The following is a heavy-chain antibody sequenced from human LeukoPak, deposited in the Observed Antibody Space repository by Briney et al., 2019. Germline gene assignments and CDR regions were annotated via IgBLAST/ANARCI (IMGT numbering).Heavy chain of an antibody. CDR1: GFTFSSYA. J-gene: IGHJ4*02. D-gene: IGHD5-18*01. Sequence: PGRSLRLSCAASGFTFSSYAMHWVRQAPGKGLEWVAVISYDGSNKYYADSVKGRFTISRDNSKNTLYLQMNSLRAEDTAVYYCAKGFRRSYGYDYYFDYWGQGTLVTVSS. CDR2: ISYDGSNK. V-gene: IGHV3-30-3*01. CDR3: AKGFRRSYGYDYYFDY.